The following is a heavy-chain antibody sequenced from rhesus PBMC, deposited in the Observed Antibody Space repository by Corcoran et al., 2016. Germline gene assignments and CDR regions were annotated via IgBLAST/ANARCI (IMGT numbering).Heavy chain of an antibody. Sequence: QLQLQESGPGLVKPSETLSLTCAVSGGSISSNYWSWIRQPPGKGLEWIGRISGRGGCTDYYPSLKSRVAISTDTSKHQFSLKLGSVTAADTAVYYCARVLVVITMVYGLDSWGRGVVVTVSS. J-gene: IGHJ6*01. CDR1: GGSISSNY. CDR2: ISGRGGCT. V-gene: IGHV4-173*01. CDR3: ARVLVVITMVYGLDS. D-gene: IGHD3-28*01.